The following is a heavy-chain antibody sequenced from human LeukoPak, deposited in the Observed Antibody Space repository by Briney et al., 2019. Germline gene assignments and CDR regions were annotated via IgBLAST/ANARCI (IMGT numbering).Heavy chain of an antibody. CDR1: GFTFSDYS. Sequence: GGSLRLSCVASGFTFSDYSMNWVRQAPGKGLEWVSFISSGSTYIYYADSLKGRFTISRDNAKNSLYLQMNSLRAEDTAVYYCARGYGDSGNPRDYWGQGTLVTVSS. CDR2: ISSGSTYI. D-gene: IGHD4-23*01. V-gene: IGHV3-21*01. CDR3: ARGYGDSGNPRDY. J-gene: IGHJ4*02.